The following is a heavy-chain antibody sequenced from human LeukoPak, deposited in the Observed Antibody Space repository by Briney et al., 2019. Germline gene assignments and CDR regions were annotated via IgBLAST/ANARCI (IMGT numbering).Heavy chain of an antibody. Sequence: SETLSLTCTVSSHSITNNYFGWIRQSPGKGLEWIGSISQRQITYYSPSLRSRVTVSRETSNKQSSLRLTSVTVGDTAIYYCVSHETPYYYIDVWGKGTPVTISS. CDR1: SHSITNNYF. CDR3: VSHETPYYYIDV. J-gene: IGHJ6*03. V-gene: IGHV4-38-2*02. CDR2: ISQRQIT.